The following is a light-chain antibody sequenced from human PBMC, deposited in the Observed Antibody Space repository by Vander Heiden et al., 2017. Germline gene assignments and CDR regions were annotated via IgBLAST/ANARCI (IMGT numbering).Light chain of an antibody. J-gene: IGLJ1*01. CDR1: NFGSKS. CDR2: VDS. CDR3: QVWDSSSDHQV. V-gene: IGLV3-21*03. Sequence: SYVPFQPPSASVAPGTTARISGGCMNFGSKSLHWYQRKPGHVPVLVVYVDSDRRSGIPERFSGSNSGNTATLTISRVEAGDEADYYCQVWDSSSDHQVFGTGTKVTVL.